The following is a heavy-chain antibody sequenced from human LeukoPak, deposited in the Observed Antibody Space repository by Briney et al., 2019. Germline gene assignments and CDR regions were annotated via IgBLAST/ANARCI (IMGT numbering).Heavy chain of an antibody. D-gene: IGHD6-6*01. CDR1: GGSISAYY. J-gene: IGHJ4*02. Sequence: SETLSLTCTVSGGSISAYYWSWIRQPPGKGLEWIGYIHYSGITNYYPSLKSRVTIALDTSKNQFSLKLNSVTAADTAVYYCARFGTSSSRFFDQWGQGTLVTVSS. V-gene: IGHV4-59*01. CDR2: IHYSGIT. CDR3: ARFGTSSSRFFDQ.